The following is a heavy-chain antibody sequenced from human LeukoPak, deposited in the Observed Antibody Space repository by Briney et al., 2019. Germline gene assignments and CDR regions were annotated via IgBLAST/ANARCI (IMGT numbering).Heavy chain of an antibody. CDR1: GGSFNSYY. CDR2: IYYSGST. CDR3: ARTGGYRAFDP. V-gene: IGHV4-59*01. J-gene: IGHJ5*02. Sequence: SETLSLTCDVSGGSFNSYYWSWIRQPPGKGLEWIRYIYYSGSTNYNPSLKSRVTISLDTSKNQFSLKLSSVTAADTAVYYCARTGGYRAFDPWGQGTLVTVSS. D-gene: IGHD2-8*02.